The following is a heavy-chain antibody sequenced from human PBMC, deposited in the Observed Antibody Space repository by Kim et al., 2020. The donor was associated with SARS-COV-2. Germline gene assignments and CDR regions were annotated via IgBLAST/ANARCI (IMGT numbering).Heavy chain of an antibody. J-gene: IGHJ4*02. Sequence: SETLSLTCTVSGGSVSSGSYYWSWIRQPPGKGLEWIGYIYYSGSTNYNPSLKSRVTISVDTSKNQFSLKLSSVTAADTAVYYCARGLLPLSGYCSGGSCYGFGYWGQGTLVTVSS. V-gene: IGHV4-61*01. CDR2: IYYSGST. CDR3: ARGLLPLSGYCSGGSCYGFGY. CDR1: GGSVSSGSYY. D-gene: IGHD2-15*01.